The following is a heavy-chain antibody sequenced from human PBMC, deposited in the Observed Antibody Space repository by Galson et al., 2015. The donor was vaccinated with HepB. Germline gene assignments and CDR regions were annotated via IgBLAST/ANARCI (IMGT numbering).Heavy chain of an antibody. J-gene: IGHJ6*02. CDR2: ISYDGSNK. V-gene: IGHV3-30-3*01. CDR3: ARWRDSSSWHYGMDV. CDR1: GFTFSSYA. Sequence: SLRLSCAASGFTFSSYAMHWVRQAPGKGLEWVAVISYDGSNKYYADSVKGRFTISRDNSKNTLYLQMNSLRAEDTAVYYCARWRDSSSWHYGMDVWGQGTTVTVSS. D-gene: IGHD6-13*01.